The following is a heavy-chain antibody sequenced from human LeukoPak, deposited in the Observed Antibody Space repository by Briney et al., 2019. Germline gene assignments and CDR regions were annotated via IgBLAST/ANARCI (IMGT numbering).Heavy chain of an antibody. J-gene: IGHJ4*02. CDR3: ARDHPYCSGGSCYSGYYYDSSGPIDY. CDR2: ISSSSGSTI. CDR1: GFTFISYT. Sequence: GGSLRLSCAASGFTFISYTMHWVRQAPGTGLEWVSSISSSSGSTIYYADSVKGRFTISRDNAKNSLYLQMNSLRAEDTAVYYCARDHPYCSGGSCYSGYYYDSSGPIDYWGQGTLVTVSS. V-gene: IGHV3-48*04. D-gene: IGHD2-15*01.